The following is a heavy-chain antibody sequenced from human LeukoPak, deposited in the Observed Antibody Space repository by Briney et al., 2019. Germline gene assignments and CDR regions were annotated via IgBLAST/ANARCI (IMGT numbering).Heavy chain of an antibody. Sequence: SETLSLTCTVSGCSISSYYWRWIRQPPGKGLEWIGYIYYSGSTNYNPSLKSRVTISVDTSKNQFSLKLSSVTAADTAVYYCARASLNPYYYYYYGMDVGAQGTTVTVSS. V-gene: IGHV4-59*01. CDR3: ARASLNPYYYYYYGMDV. CDR1: GCSISSYY. CDR2: IYYSGST. J-gene: IGHJ6*02.